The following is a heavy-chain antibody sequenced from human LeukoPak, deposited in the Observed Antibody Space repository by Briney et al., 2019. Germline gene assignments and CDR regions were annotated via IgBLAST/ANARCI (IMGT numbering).Heavy chain of an antibody. CDR3: ARDWYSSSWSPGDYYYYGMDV. CDR1: GYTFTTYG. J-gene: IGHJ6*02. CDR2: IIPIFGTA. Sequence: GASVKVSCKASGYTFTTYGISWVRQAPGQGLEWMEGIIPIFGTANYAQKFQGRVTITADESTSTAYMELSSLRSEDTAVYYCARDWYSSSWSPGDYYYYGMDVWGQGTTVTVSS. D-gene: IGHD6-13*01. V-gene: IGHV1-69*13.